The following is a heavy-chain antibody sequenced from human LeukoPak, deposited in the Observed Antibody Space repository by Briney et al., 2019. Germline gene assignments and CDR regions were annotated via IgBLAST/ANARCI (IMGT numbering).Heavy chain of an antibody. CDR3: ATDYYYDSSGSYYTVDY. D-gene: IGHD3-22*01. V-gene: IGHV1-24*01. CDR1: GYTLTELS. J-gene: IGHJ4*02. CDR2: FDPKDGET. Sequence: ASVKVSCKVSGYTLTELSMHWVRQAPGKGLEWMGGFDPKDGETFYAQKFQGRVTITVDTSTDTAYMELSSLRSEDTAVYYCATDYYYDSSGSYYTVDYWGQGTLVTVSS.